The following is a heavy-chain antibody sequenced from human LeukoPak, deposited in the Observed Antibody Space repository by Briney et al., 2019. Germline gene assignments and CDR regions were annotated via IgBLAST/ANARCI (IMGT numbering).Heavy chain of an antibody. V-gene: IGHV3-23*01. J-gene: IGHJ4*02. D-gene: IGHD4-11*01. CDR3: AKGYYGNYVAVDY. CDR1: GFTFSSYA. Sequence: GGSLRLSCAASGFTFSSYAMIWARQAPGKGLDWVSSISDNGDDTYYADSVRGRFTISRDKSTNTLYLQMNSLRADDTAVYYCAKGYYGNYVAVDYWGQGTLVTVSS. CDR2: ISDNGDDT.